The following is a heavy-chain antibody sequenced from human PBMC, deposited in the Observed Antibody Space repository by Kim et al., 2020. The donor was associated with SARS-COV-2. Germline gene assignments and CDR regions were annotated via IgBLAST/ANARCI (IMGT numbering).Heavy chain of an antibody. CDR3: ARARLRPLGAFDI. J-gene: IGHJ3*02. Sequence: YAQGFTGRFVFSLDTSVSTAYLQISSLKAEDTAVYYCARARLRPLGAFDIWGQGTMVTVSS. V-gene: IGHV7-4-1*02.